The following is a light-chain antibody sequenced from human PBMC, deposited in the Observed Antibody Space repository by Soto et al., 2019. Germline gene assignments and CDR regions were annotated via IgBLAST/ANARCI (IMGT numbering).Light chain of an antibody. CDR2: WAS. V-gene: IGKV4-1*01. CDR1: QSVLYSPNNKNY. CDR3: QQYYSART. J-gene: IGKJ1*01. Sequence: DIVMTQSPDSLAVSLGERATINCKSSQSVLYSPNNKNYLAWYQQKPGQPPKLLIYWASTRESGVPDRFSGSGSGTDFTLTISSLQAEDAAVYYCQQYYSARTFGQGTKVEIK.